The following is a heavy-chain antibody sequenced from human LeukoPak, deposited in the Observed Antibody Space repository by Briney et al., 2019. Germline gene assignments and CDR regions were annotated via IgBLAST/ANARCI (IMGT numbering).Heavy chain of an antibody. CDR2: FYPEDGET. J-gene: IGHJ4*02. V-gene: IGHV1-24*01. D-gene: IGHD3-3*01. CDR3: ATGRTDDFWSGYTSYFDY. CDR1: GYTLTELS. Sequence: GASVKVSCKVSGYTLTELSMHWVRPAPGEGLGWMGGFYPEDGETIYAQKFQGRVTMTEDTSTDTAYMELSSLRSEDTAVYYCATGRTDDFWSGYTSYFDYWGQGTLVTVSS.